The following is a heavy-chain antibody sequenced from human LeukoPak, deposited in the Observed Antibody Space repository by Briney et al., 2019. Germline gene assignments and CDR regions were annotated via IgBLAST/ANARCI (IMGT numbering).Heavy chain of an antibody. CDR3: ARGFMITFGGVIVIFRD. V-gene: IGHV1-2*02. CDR1: GYTFAGYY. J-gene: IGHJ4*02. D-gene: IGHD3-16*02. Sequence: GASVKVSCKASGYTFAGYYMHWVRQAPGQGLEWMGWINPNSGGTNYAQKFQGGVTMTRDTSISTAYMELSRLRSDDTAVYYCARGFMITFGGVIVIFRDWGQGTLVTVSS. CDR2: INPNSGGT.